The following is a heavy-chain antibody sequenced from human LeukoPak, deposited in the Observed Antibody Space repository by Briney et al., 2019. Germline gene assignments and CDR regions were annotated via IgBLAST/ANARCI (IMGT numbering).Heavy chain of an antibody. Sequence: SDSLSLTCTVSGDSMSSSSHYWGWLRQPPGKGLEWIGTIYYSGSTYYNPSLKSRVTISVDTSKNQFSLKLSSVTAADTAVYYCAGRFLEWLLDYWGQGTLVTVSS. J-gene: IGHJ4*02. CDR2: IYYSGST. CDR3: AGRFLEWLLDY. D-gene: IGHD3-3*01. V-gene: IGHV4-39*01. CDR1: GDSMSSSSHY.